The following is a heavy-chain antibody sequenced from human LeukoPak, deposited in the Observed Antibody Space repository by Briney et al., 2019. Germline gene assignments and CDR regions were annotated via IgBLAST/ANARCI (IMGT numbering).Heavy chain of an antibody. V-gene: IGHV3-74*01. CDR2: IDDEGSST. Sequence: GGYLRLSCAASGFTFSTYWMHWVRQAPGKGLVWVSRIDDEGSSTTYADSVKGRFTISRDNAKNTLYLQMNSLRVEDTAVYYCSGSTAINWFDPWGQGTLVTVSS. CDR1: GFTFSTYW. CDR3: SGSTAINWFDP. J-gene: IGHJ5*02. D-gene: IGHD2-21*02.